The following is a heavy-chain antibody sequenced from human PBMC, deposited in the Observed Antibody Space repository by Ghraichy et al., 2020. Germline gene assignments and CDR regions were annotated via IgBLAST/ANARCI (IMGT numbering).Heavy chain of an antibody. V-gene: IGHV6-1*01. CDR1: GDSVSSNSAS. CDR3: SRGTSTYMDV. D-gene: IGHD5/OR15-5a*01. Sequence: SQTLPLTCAISGDSVSSNSASWNWIRQSPSRGLEWLGRTYYRSKWYNDYAASLQGRIIINPDTTKNHFSLQLNSVTPEDTAVYFCSRGTSTYMDVWAKGTTVTVSS. CDR2: TYYRSKWYN. J-gene: IGHJ6*03.